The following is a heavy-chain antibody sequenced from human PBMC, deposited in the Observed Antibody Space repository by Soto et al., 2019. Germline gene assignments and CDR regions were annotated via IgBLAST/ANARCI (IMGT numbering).Heavy chain of an antibody. Sequence: SETLSLTCTVSGVSINSGGNFWSWIRQPPGKGLEWMGYIYYTGSTYYNPSLNRRITMSVDMSKNQFSLRLTSVTAADTALYFCARAEFNSVWFPFDSWGQGAPVTVSS. J-gene: IGHJ4*02. CDR3: ARAEFNSVWFPFDS. CDR2: IYYTGST. CDR1: GVSINSGGNF. D-gene: IGHD6-19*01. V-gene: IGHV4-30-4*01.